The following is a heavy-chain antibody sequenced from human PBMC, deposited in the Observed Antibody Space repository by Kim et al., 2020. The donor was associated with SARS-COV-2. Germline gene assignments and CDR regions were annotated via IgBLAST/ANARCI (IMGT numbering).Heavy chain of an antibody. D-gene: IGHD3-10*01. CDR2: LDNSGSI. Sequence: SETLSLTCSVSGDSVSSASYHWSWIRQPPGKGLEWIGWVGFLDNSGSINYNPSLKSRVTLSVDTSQNQFSLKLTSVTAADTAIYYCATYRAGAGGSGYWGQGTQVTVSS. V-gene: IGHV4-61*01. CDR1: GDSVSSASYH. CDR3: ATYRAGAGGSGY. J-gene: IGHJ4*02.